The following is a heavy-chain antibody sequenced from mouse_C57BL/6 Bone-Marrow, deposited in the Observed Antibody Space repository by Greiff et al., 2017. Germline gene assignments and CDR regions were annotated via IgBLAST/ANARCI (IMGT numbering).Heavy chain of an antibody. V-gene: IGHV1-4*01. J-gene: IGHJ2*01. CDR1: GYTFTSYT. CDR2: INPSSGYT. CDR3: ARSLYYGNSYFDY. Sequence: VQLQQSGAELARPGASVKMSCKASGYTFTSYTMHWVKQRPGQGLEWIGYINPSSGYTKYNQKFKDKATLTADKSSSPAYMQLSSLTSEDSAVYYCARSLYYGNSYFDYWGQGTTLAVSS. D-gene: IGHD2-1*01.